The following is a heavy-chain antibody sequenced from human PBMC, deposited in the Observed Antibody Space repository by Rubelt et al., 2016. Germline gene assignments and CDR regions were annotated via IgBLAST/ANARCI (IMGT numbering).Heavy chain of an antibody. J-gene: IGHJ4*02. V-gene: IGHV4-39*07. CDR2: IYYTGTT. Sequence: QLQLQESGPGLVKPSETLSLTCTVPGGSISSSRYYWGWIRQPPGKGLEWIGSIYYTGTTYYNPSLKGRVTISSDTTKNQFALKLSSVTAADTAVYYCARNDHYDSRWGQGTLVTVSS. D-gene: IGHD3-22*01. CDR3: ARNDHYDSR. CDR1: GGSISSSRYY.